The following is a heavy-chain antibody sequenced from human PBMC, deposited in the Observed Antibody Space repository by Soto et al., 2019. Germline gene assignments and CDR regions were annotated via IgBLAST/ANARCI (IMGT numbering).Heavy chain of an antibody. D-gene: IGHD5-18*01. V-gene: IGHV1-69*02. J-gene: IGHJ6*03. Sequence: GASVKVCCKASGDTFSSYTISWVRQAPGQGLEWMGRISPNIGIANYAQKFQGRVTMTTDKSTSTAYMELRSLRSDDTAVYYCARACHSQIQLWLDYYYMDVWGKGTTVTVSS. CDR2: ISPNIGIA. CDR3: ARACHSQIQLWLDYYYMDV. CDR1: GDTFSSYT.